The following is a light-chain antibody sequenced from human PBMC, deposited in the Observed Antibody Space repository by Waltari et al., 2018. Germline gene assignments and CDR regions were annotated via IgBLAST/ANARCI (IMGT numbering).Light chain of an antibody. CDR1: QSVGTY. J-gene: IGKJ2*01. V-gene: IGKV3-11*01. CDR3: QQRSSWTPHT. CDR2: DAS. Sequence: EIVLTQSPATLSLSPGETATLSCRASQSVGTYLAWYQQKPGQAPRLLIYDASNRATGIPARFRGSGSGTDFTLTISSLEPEDFAVYYYQQRSSWTPHTFGQGARLEIK.